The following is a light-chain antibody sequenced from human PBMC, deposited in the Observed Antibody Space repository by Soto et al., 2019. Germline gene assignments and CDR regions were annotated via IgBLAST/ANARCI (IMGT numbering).Light chain of an antibody. CDR1: SGHSSYA. CDR3: QIWDTGIQV. V-gene: IGLV4-69*01. CDR2: IDSDGSH. J-gene: IGLJ3*02. Sequence: QPVLTQSPSASASLGASVKLTCTLSSGHSSYAIAWHQQQPEKGPRYLLRIDSDGSHSKGDGIPARFSGSRSGAERFLTISSLQSEDEADYYCQIWDTGIQVFGGGTKVTVL.